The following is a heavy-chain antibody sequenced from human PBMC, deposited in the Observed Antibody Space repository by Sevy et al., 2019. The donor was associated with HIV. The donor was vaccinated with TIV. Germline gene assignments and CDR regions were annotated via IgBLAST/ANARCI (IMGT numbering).Heavy chain of an antibody. Sequence: GGSLRLSCAASGFTFSSYDMLWVRQATGKGLEWVSAIGTAGDTYYPGSVKGRFTISRENAKNSLYLQMNSLRAGDMAVYYCARGWFGEFNFDYWGQGTLVTVSS. CDR2: IGTAGDT. J-gene: IGHJ4*02. CDR1: GFTFSSYD. V-gene: IGHV3-13*01. CDR3: ARGWFGEFNFDY. D-gene: IGHD3-10*01.